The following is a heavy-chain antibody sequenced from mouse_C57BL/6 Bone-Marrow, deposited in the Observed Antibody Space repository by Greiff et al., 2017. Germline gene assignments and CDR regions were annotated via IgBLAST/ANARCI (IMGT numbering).Heavy chain of an antibody. J-gene: IGHJ3*01. CDR3: ARWGYYGSSSFAY. Sequence: VQLQQPGAELVKPGASVKLSCKASGYTFTSYWMHWVKQRPGRGLEWIGRIDPNSGGTKYNEKFKSKATLTVDKPSSTAYMPLSSLTSEDSAVYYCARWGYYGSSSFAYWGQGTLVTVSA. CDR2: IDPNSGGT. V-gene: IGHV1-72*01. CDR1: GYTFTSYW. D-gene: IGHD1-1*01.